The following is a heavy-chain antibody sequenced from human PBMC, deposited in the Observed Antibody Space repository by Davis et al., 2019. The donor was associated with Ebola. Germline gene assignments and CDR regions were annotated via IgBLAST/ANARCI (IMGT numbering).Heavy chain of an antibody. V-gene: IGHV3-21*01. CDR1: GFTFSSYS. CDR3: ARDHYRGSYSFRYFDY. Sequence: GESLKISCAASGFTFSSYSMNWVRQAPGKGLEWVSSISSSSSYIYYADSVKGRFTISRDNSRNTLYLQMNSLRAEDTAVYYCARDHYRGSYSFRYFDYWGQGTLVTVSS. J-gene: IGHJ4*02. CDR2: ISSSSSYI. D-gene: IGHD1-26*01.